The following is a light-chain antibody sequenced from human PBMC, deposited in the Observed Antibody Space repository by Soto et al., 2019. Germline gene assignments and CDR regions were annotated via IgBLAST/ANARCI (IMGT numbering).Light chain of an antibody. Sequence: QSALTQEASVSGTLGQKVTLSCSGNSNNVGTYAVGWYQQISNGAPKTVMFGNSLPSGIPDRFSGSKPGTTGSLNLSGLXPEDEADYYCSTWDYSLSAYLFGTGTKVTVL. CDR3: STWDYSLSAYL. J-gene: IGLJ1*01. CDR2: GNS. CDR1: SNNVGTYA. V-gene: IGLV1-44*01.